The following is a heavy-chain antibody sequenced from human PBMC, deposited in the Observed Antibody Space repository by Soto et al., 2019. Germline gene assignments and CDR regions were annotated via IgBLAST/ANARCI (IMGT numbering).Heavy chain of an antibody. Sequence: GGSLRLSCAASGFTFSSYSMNWVRQAPGKGLEWVSSISSSSSYIYYADSVKGRFTISRDNAKNSLYLQMNSLRAEDTAVYYCARRIYGDYAIDYWGQGTLVTVSS. CDR3: ARRIYGDYAIDY. J-gene: IGHJ4*02. V-gene: IGHV3-21*01. CDR1: GFTFSSYS. CDR2: ISSSSSYI. D-gene: IGHD4-17*01.